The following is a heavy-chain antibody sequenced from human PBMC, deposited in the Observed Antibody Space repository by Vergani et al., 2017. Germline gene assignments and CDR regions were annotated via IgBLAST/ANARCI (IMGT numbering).Heavy chain of an antibody. CDR3: ARTESFILRYFRWAL. CDR1: GGSMTSSSYY. V-gene: IGHV4-39*01. CDR2: IYHSGGA. J-gene: IGHJ4*02. Sequence: QLHLQESGPGLVKPSETLSLTCTVSGGSMTSSSYYWGWIRQPPGKGLEWIGNIYHSGGAYYNPSLKGRVTISVDTSKNQFSLEVTSVTAADTAIYFCARTESFILRYFRWALWGQGTLVTVSS. D-gene: IGHD3-9*01.